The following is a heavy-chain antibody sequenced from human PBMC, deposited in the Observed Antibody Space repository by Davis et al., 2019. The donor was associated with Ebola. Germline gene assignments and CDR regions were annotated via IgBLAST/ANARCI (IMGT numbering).Heavy chain of an antibody. CDR1: GLTFSGSA. Sequence: PGGSLRLSCAASGLTFSGSAMHWVRQASGKGLEWVGRIRSKANSYATAYAASVKGRFTISRDNAKNSLYLQMNSLRAEDTAVYYCARAPMLYLAFDIWGQGTMVTVSS. D-gene: IGHD2-8*01. J-gene: IGHJ3*02. CDR3: ARAPMLYLAFDI. CDR2: IRSKANSYAT. V-gene: IGHV3-73*01.